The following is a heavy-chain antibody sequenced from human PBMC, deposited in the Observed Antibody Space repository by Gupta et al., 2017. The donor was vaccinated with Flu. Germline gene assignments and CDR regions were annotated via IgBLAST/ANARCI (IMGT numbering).Heavy chain of an antibody. V-gene: IGHV4-34*01. CDR1: GGFFSGYY. CDR3: AREVLYGVSNGNTFDS. CDR2: I. J-gene: IGHJ4*02. Sequence: GGFFSGYYWSWIRQSPGKGLEWIGEISRVAISLDTSKNQFSLKLNSVTAADTAIYYCAREVLYGVSNGNTFDSWDQGTLVTVSS. D-gene: IGHD1-1*01.